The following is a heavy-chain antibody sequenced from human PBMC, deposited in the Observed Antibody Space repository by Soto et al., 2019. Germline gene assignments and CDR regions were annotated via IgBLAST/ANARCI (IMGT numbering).Heavy chain of an antibody. Sequence: QVQLVESGGGVVQPGRSLRLSCAASGFTFSSYAMHWVRQAPGKGLEWVAVISYDGSNKYYADSVKGRFTISRDNSKNTLYLQMNSLRAEDTAVYYCALRGCGGDCYLTEEHHYWGQGTLVTVSS. CDR3: ALRGCGGDCYLTEEHHY. D-gene: IGHD2-21*02. J-gene: IGHJ4*02. CDR1: GFTFSSYA. CDR2: ISYDGSNK. V-gene: IGHV3-30-3*01.